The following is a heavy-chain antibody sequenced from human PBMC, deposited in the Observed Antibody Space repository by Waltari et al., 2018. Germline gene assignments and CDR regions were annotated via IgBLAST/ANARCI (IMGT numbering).Heavy chain of an antibody. J-gene: IGHJ4*02. CDR3: ATETKGWVVAALGDY. Sequence: QVQLGQSGAEVKKPGSSVKVSCKASGGTFSSYAISWVRQAPGQGLEWMGGIIPIFGTANYAQKFQGRVTITTDESTSTAYMELSSLRSEDTAVYYCATETKGWVVAALGDYWGQGTLVTVSS. CDR1: GGTFSSYA. V-gene: IGHV1-69*05. D-gene: IGHD2-15*01. CDR2: IIPIFGTA.